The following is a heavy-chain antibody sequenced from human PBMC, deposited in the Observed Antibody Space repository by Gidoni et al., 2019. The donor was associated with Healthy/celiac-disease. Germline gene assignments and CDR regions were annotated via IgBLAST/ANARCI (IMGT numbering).Heavy chain of an antibody. CDR3: ARVSGAGKYYYYGMDV. V-gene: IGHV4-34*01. J-gene: IGHJ6*02. D-gene: IGHD6-19*01. CDR1: GGSFSGYY. Sequence: QVQLQQWGAGLLKPSETLSLTCAVYGGSFSGYYWSWIRQPPGKGLEWIGEINHSGITNYNPSLKSRVTISVDTSKNQFSLKLSSVTAADTAVYYCARVSGAGKYYYYGMDVWGQGTTVTVSS. CDR2: INHSGIT.